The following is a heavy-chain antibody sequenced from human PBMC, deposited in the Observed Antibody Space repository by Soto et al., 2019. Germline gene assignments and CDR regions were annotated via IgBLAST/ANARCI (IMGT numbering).Heavy chain of an antibody. Sequence: QVQLVQSGAEVREPGASVKVSCKTSGYTFSRYGITRVRQAPGRGLEWMGWMNGNTGDTIYAMNLEDRLTKSTDTSTSTAYMELRSLKSDDTAVYYCARERKWEPLPYWGQGTLVTVSS. V-gene: IGHV1-18*01. D-gene: IGHD1-26*01. CDR3: ARERKWEPLPY. CDR1: GYTFSRYG. CDR2: MNGNTGDT. J-gene: IGHJ4*02.